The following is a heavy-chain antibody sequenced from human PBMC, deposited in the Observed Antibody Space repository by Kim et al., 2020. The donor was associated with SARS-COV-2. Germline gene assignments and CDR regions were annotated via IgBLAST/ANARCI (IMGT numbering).Heavy chain of an antibody. CDR3: ARVFFDWFGRAFDY. D-gene: IGHD3-9*01. V-gene: IGHV3-53*01. Sequence: ADSVKRRFTIARNKPKNTLYLQRNSLRAEDTAVYYCARVFFDWFGRAFDYWGQGTLVTVSS. J-gene: IGHJ4*02.